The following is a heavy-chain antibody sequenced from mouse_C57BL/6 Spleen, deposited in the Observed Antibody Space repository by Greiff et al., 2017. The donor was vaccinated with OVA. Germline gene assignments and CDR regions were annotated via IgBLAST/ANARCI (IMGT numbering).Heavy chain of an antibody. CDR2: INPNNGGT. Sequence: VQLKQSGPELVKPGASVKIPCKASGYTFTDYNMDWVKQSHGKSLEWIGDINPNNGGTIYNQKFKGKATLTVDKSSSTAYMELRSLTSEDTAVYYCARPYGRYWYFDVWGTGTTVTVSS. D-gene: IGHD1-1*01. J-gene: IGHJ1*03. V-gene: IGHV1-18*01. CDR3: ARPYGRYWYFDV. CDR1: GYTFTDYN.